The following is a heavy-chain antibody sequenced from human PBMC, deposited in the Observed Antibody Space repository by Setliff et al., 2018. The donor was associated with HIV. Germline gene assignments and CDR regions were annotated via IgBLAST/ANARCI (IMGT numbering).Heavy chain of an antibody. CDR3: ARDDGGYNYAEVFDV. J-gene: IGHJ3*01. CDR2: IGPYNGRT. D-gene: IGHD3-16*01. V-gene: IGHV1-18*01. CDR1: GSMFIAYG. Sequence: ASVKVSCQPSGSMFIAYGMSWVRRAPGQGLEWMGWIGPYNGRTEYAQEFQGRVSLTIDTSASTAYMELRSLRSDDTAVYYCARDDGGYNYAEVFDVWGQGTMVTVSS.